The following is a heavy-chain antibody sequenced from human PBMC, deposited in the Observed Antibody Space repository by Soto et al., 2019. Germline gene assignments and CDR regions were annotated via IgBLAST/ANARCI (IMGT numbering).Heavy chain of an antibody. CDR1: GGSISSYY. J-gene: IGHJ5*02. D-gene: IGHD3-10*01. CDR2: IYYSGST. CDR3: AREDGDNWFDP. V-gene: IGHV4-59*01. Sequence: SETLSLTCTVSGGSISSYYWSWIRQPPGKGLEWIGYIYYSGSTNYNPSLKSRVTISVDTSKNQFSLKLSSVTAADTAVYYCAREDGDNWFDPWGQGTLVTVSS.